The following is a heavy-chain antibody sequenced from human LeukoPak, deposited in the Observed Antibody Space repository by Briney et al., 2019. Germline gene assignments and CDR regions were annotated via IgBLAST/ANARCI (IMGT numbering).Heavy chain of an antibody. D-gene: IGHD4-17*01. Sequence: GESLKISCKGSGYSFTSYWIGWVRQMPGKGLEWMGIIYPGDSNSRYSPSFQGQVNISADKSLSTAYLQWSSLKPADSAMYYCVRSRRKFWYFDLWGRGTLVTVSS. V-gene: IGHV5-51*01. CDR1: GYSFTSYW. J-gene: IGHJ2*01. CDR2: IYPGDSNS. CDR3: VRSRRKFWYFDL.